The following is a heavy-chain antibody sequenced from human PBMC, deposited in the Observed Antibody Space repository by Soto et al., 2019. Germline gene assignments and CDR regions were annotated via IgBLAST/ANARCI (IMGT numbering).Heavy chain of an antibody. CDR1: GFTFSSYA. J-gene: IGHJ4*02. Sequence: GGSLRLSCAASGFTFSSYAMTWVRQAPGKGLEWVSSISGSAYSTYYADSVKGRFAISRDNSKNTLYLQMNSLRAEDAAIYYYWQIIDATVIGHWGQGTLVTVSS. D-gene: IGHD1-1*01. CDR2: ISGSAYST. CDR3: WQIIDATVIGH. V-gene: IGHV3-23*01.